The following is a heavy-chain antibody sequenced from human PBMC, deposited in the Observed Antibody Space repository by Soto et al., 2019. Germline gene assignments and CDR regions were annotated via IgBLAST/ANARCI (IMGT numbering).Heavy chain of an antibody. J-gene: IGHJ4*02. CDR2: ISYDGSNK. D-gene: IGHD2-15*01. CDR3: ATDGIVVVVAATLGSYYFDY. CDR1: GFTFSSYS. V-gene: IGHV3-30*03. Sequence: GGSLRLSCAASGFTFSSYSMHWVRQAPGKGLERVAVISYDGSNKYYADSVKGRFTISRDNSKNTPYLQMNSLRAEDTAVYYCATDGIVVVVAATLGSYYFDYWGQGTLVTVSS.